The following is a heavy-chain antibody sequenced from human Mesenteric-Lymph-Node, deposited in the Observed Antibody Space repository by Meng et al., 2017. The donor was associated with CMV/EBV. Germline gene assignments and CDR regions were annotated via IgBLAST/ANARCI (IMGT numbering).Heavy chain of an antibody. D-gene: IGHD1-14*01. V-gene: IGHV3-7*01. Sequence: GESLKISCAASGFTFSYSSMNWVRQAPGKGLEWVASIKQDENDKYYMDSVRGRFTISRDNAKNSLYLQMNSLTADDTAVYYCARARDHNPKGYYYYGMDVWGQGTTVTVSS. CDR2: IKQDENDK. CDR1: GFTFSYSS. J-gene: IGHJ6*01. CDR3: ARARDHNPKGYYYYGMDV.